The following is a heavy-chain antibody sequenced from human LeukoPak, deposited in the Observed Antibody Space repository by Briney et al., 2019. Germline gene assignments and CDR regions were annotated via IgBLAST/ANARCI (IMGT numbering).Heavy chain of an antibody. V-gene: IGHV4-61*02. D-gene: IGHD2-15*01. Sequence: SQTLSLTCTVSGGSISSGSYYWSWIRPPAGKGLEWIGRINTSGSTNYNPSLKSRVTISVDTSKNQFSLKLSSVTAADTAVYYCARVQSEVVVAATRSYYYYGMDVWGQGTTVTVSS. CDR3: ARVQSEVVVAATRSYYYYGMDV. CDR1: GGSISSGSYY. CDR2: INTSGST. J-gene: IGHJ6*02.